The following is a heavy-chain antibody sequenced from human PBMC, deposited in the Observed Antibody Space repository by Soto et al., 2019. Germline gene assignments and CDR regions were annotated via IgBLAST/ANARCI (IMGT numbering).Heavy chain of an antibody. CDR2: IYYSGST. V-gene: IGHV4-30-4*01. J-gene: IGHJ5*02. D-gene: IGHD3-9*01. CDR1: GGSINSGDYH. Sequence: PSETLSLTCTVSGGSINSGDYHWSWIRQSPGKGLEWIGAIYYSGSTYYNPSLKSRIRISVGTSKNQFSLKVNSVTAADTAVYYCARALGILTGYFSPWGQGTLVTVSS. CDR3: ARALGILTGYFSP.